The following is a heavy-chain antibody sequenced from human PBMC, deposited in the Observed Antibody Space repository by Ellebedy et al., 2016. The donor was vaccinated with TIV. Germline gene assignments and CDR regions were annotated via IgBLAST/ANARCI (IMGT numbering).Heavy chain of an antibody. CDR2: TYYRSKWYN. J-gene: IGHJ3*02. CDR3: VRGSRGAFDI. V-gene: IGHV6-1*01. Sequence: SQTLSLTCAISGDSVSSNAVAWHWIRQSPSRGLEWLGRTYYRSKWYNEYAVSVKSRITINPDTSKNQFSLQLNSLTPEDQALYYYVRGSRGAFDIWGQGTMVTVSS. CDR1: GDSVSSNAVA.